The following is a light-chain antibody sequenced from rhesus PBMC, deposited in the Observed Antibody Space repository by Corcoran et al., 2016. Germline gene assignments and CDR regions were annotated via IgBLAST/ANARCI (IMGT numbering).Light chain of an antibody. CDR3: LQHNSYPLT. J-gene: IGKJ4*01. CDR2: AAY. Sequence: DIQMTQSPSSLSASVGDTVTITCRASQGISSYLNWFQQKPGEAPKLLMYAAYSLESGVPSRFSGIGSGTEFTLTISSLQPEDFAAYYCLQHNSYPLTFGGGTKVEIK. V-gene: IGKV1-28*01. CDR1: QGISSY.